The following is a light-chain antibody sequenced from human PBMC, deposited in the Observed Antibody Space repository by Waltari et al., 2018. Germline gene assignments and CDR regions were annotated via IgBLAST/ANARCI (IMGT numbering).Light chain of an antibody. V-gene: IGKV3-15*01. CDR3: QHYQT. J-gene: IGKJ1*01. Sequence: TVMTQSPATLSVSPGETVTLSCRASENIRSNLAWYQHKPGQAPRLLIYTASTRDTGVPARFSGIGSGTEFVLTINNVQPEDFAFYYCQHYQTFGQGTKVEVK. CDR1: ENIRSN. CDR2: TAS.